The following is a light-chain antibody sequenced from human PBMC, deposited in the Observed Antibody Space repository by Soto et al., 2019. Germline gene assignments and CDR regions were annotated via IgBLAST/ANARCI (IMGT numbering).Light chain of an antibody. CDR2: GAS. Sequence: EIVMTQSPVTLSLSPGETATLSCRASQSISNDLAWYQQKPGQAPRLLIYGASSRATGSPAGVSGSGSGTEFTLTISSLQSVHFAVYYCQQYINWVTFGVETQVEVE. CDR1: QSISND. CDR3: QQYINWVT. V-gene: IGKV3-15*01. J-gene: IGKJ4*01.